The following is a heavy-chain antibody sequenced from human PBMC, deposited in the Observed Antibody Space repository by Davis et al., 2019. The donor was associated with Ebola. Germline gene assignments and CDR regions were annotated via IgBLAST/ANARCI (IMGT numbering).Heavy chain of an antibody. Sequence: PGGSLRLSCAASGFTFSTYSMSWVRQAPGKGLEWVSSISSDSDYIYQTDSLKGRFIISRDNAKNSLYLQMNSLRAEDTAVYYCATDLYNYGWNWFDPWGQGTLVTVSS. J-gene: IGHJ5*02. CDR3: ATDLYNYGWNWFDP. CDR1: GFTFSTYS. D-gene: IGHD5-18*01. V-gene: IGHV3-21*04. CDR2: ISSDSDYI.